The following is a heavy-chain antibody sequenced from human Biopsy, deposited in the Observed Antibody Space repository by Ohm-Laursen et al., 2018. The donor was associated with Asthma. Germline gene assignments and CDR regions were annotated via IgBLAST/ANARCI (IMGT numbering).Heavy chain of an antibody. V-gene: IGHV4-31*03. Sequence: TLSLTCTVSGDSISNGGYYWSWIRQHPGKGLEWIGYIYYSGTTYYNPSLKSRVTISVDTSKNQFSLKLTSVTAADTAVYYCARDRRVRFLEWPPAMDVWGQGTTVTVSS. J-gene: IGHJ6*02. CDR2: IYYSGTT. CDR1: GDSISNGGYY. CDR3: ARDRRVRFLEWPPAMDV. D-gene: IGHD3-3*01.